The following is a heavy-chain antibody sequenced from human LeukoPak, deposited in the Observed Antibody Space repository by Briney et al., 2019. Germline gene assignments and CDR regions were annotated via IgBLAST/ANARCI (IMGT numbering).Heavy chain of an antibody. CDR1: GGSISSYY. V-gene: IGHV4-59*01. CDR2: IYYSGST. Sequence: PSETLSLTCTVSGGSISSYYWSWIRQPPGKGLEWIGYIYYSGSTNYNPSLKSRVTISVDTSKNQFSLKLSSVTAADTAVYYCARSNYDFWSGYEDNWFDPWGQGTLVTVSS. CDR3: ARSNYDFWSGYEDNWFDP. J-gene: IGHJ5*02. D-gene: IGHD3-3*01.